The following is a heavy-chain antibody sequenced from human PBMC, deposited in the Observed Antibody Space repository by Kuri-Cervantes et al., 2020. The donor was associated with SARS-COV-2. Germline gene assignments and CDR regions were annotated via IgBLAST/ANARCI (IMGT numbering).Heavy chain of an antibody. CDR3: ARDRPYENTIFGVVPSHDWYFDL. Sequence: SVKVSCKASGYTFTSYDINWVRQATGQGLEWMGWMNPIFGTANYAQKFQGRVTITADESTSTAYMELSSLRSEDTAVYYCARDRPYENTIFGVVPSHDWYFDLWGRGTLVTVSS. D-gene: IGHD3-3*01. CDR1: GYTFTSYD. J-gene: IGHJ2*01. CDR2: MNPIFGTA. V-gene: IGHV1-69*13.